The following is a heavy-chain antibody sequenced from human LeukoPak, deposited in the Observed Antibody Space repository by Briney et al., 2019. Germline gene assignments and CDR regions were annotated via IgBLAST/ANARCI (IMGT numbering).Heavy chain of an antibody. D-gene: IGHD3-22*01. CDR3: ARADYYDSSGYQYDAFDI. CDR2: ISYDGSNK. V-gene: IGHV3-30-3*01. J-gene: IGHJ3*02. CDR1: GFTFSSYA. Sequence: GGSLRLSCAASGFTFSSYAMHWVRQAPGKGLEWVAVISYDGSNKYYADSVKGRFTISRDNSKNTLYLQMNSLRAEDTAVYYCARADYYDSSGYQYDAFDIWGQGTMVTVSS.